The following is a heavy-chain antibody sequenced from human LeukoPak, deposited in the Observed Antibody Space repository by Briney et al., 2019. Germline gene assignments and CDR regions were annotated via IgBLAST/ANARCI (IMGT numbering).Heavy chain of an antibody. V-gene: IGHV4-59*01. Sequence: SETLSLTCTVSGGSISSYYWSWIRQPPGKGLEWIGYIYYSGSTNYNPSLKSRVTISVDTSKNQFSLKLSSVTAADTAVYYCARVESGYGDYLHKALAEYCQHWGQGTLVTVSS. CDR2: IYYSGST. J-gene: IGHJ1*01. CDR1: GGSISSYY. CDR3: ARVESGYGDYLHKALAEYCQH. D-gene: IGHD4-17*01.